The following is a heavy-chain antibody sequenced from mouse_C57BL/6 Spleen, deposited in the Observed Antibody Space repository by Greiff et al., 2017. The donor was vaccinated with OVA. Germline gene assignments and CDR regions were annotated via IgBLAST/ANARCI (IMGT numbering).Heavy chain of an antibody. V-gene: IGHV7-1*01. CDR2: SRNKANDYTT. CDR1: GFTFSDFY. Sequence: DVKLVESGGGLVQSGRSLRLSCATSGFTFSDFYMEWVRQAPGKGLEWIAASRNKANDYTTEYSASVKGRFIVSRDTSPSILYLQMNALRAEDTAIYYCARDASFAYWGQGTLVTVSA. CDR3: ARDASFAY. J-gene: IGHJ3*01.